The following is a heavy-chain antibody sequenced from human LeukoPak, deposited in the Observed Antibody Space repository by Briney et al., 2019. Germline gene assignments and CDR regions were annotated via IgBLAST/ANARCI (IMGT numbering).Heavy chain of an antibody. CDR3: ARGDSSSWYTCDY. J-gene: IGHJ4*02. D-gene: IGHD6-13*01. Sequence: GGSLRLSCAASGFTFSSYSMNWVRQAPGKGLGWVSSISSSSSYIYYADSVKGRFTISRDNAKNSLYLQMNSLRAEDTAVYYCARGDSSSWYTCDYWGQGTLVTVSS. CDR1: GFTFSSYS. CDR2: ISSSSSYI. V-gene: IGHV3-21*04.